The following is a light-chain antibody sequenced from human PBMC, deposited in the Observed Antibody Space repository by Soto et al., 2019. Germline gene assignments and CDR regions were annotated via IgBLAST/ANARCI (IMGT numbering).Light chain of an antibody. J-gene: IGLJ3*02. CDR2: ENN. CDR1: SSNIGNNY. V-gene: IGLV1-51*02. CDR3: GTWDSSLSSWV. Sequence: QSVLTQPPSVSAAPGQKVTISCSGSSSNIGNNYVSWYQQLPGTAPKLLIYENNKRPSGIPDRFSGSKSGTSATLGNTGLQTGDEADYYCGTWDSSLSSWVFGGGTKLTVL.